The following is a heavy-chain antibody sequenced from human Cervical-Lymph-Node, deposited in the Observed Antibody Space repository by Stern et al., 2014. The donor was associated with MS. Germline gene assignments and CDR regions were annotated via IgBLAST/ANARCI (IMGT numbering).Heavy chain of an antibody. D-gene: IGHD4-23*01. CDR1: GFSFSDYG. Sequence: VHLVESGGGVVQPGRSLRLSCAASGFSFSDYGIHWVRQAPGKALEWVAVISYDGTHKYYTDSVKGRGTISRDNSKNTVYLEMNSLRSDDTAVYYCAKYLGGNAFDYWGQGTLVIVSS. CDR2: ISYDGTHK. CDR3: AKYLGGNAFDY. J-gene: IGHJ4*02. V-gene: IGHV3-30*18.